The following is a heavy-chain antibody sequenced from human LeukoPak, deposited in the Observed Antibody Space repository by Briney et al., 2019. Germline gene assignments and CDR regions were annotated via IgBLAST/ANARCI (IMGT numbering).Heavy chain of an antibody. Sequence: ASVKVSCKASGYTFTSYYMHWVRQAPGQGLEWMGIINPSGGSTSYAQKFQGRVTMTRDTSTSTVYMELSSLRSEDTAVYYCARSNYYGSGSYYKSHFDYWGQGTLVTVSS. V-gene: IGHV1-46*01. J-gene: IGHJ4*02. CDR1: GYTFTSYY. D-gene: IGHD3-10*01. CDR3: ARSNYYGSGSYYKSHFDY. CDR2: INPSGGST.